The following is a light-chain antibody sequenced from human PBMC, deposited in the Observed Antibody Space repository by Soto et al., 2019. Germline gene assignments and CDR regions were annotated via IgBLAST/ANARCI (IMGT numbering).Light chain of an antibody. Sequence: EIVLTHSPGTLSLSPGERATLSCRASQSVRNNYLAWYQQKPGQAPRLLIYGASNRATGIPDRFSGSGSGTDFTLTISRLEPEDFAVYYCQQYGSSGTFGQGTKVDIK. CDR2: GAS. CDR1: QSVRNNY. CDR3: QQYGSSGT. V-gene: IGKV3-20*01. J-gene: IGKJ1*01.